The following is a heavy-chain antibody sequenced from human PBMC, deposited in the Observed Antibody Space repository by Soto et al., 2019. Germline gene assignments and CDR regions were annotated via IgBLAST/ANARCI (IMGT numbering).Heavy chain of an antibody. CDR1: GGSINRRYW. J-gene: IGHJ4*02. D-gene: IGHD3-10*01. CDR3: ARDQNGSGNYYTRYFDY. V-gene: IGHV4-4*02. Sequence: SETLSLTCAVSGGSINRRYWWSWGRQSAGKGLEWIGEIYHSGSTNYNPSLKSRVTISVDKSKNQFSLNLSSVTAADTAVYYCARDQNGSGNYYTRYFDYWGQGTLVTVSS. CDR2: IYHSGST.